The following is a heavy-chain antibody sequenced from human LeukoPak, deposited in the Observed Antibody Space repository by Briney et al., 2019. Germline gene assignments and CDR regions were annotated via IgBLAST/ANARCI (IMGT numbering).Heavy chain of an antibody. J-gene: IGHJ4*02. CDR2: IYYSGST. D-gene: IGHD3-10*01. V-gene: IGHV4-59*08. CDR1: GGSISSYY. Sequence: SEALSLTCTVSGGSISSYYWSWIRQPPGKGLEWIGYIYYSGSTNYNPSLKSRVTISVDTSKNQFSLKLSSVTAADTAVYYCAGAITMPDFDYWGQGTLVTVSS. CDR3: AGAITMPDFDY.